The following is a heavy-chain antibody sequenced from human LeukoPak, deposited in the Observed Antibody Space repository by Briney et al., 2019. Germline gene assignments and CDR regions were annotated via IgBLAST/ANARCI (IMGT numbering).Heavy chain of an antibody. CDR1: GFTFSSYE. CDR2: ISSSGSTI. Sequence: GRSLRLSCAASGFTFSSYEMNWVRQAPGKGLEWVSYISSSGSTIYYADSVKGRFTISRDNAKNSLYLQMNSLRAEDTAVYYCATFGGRWLQFGYWGQGTLVTVSS. CDR3: ATFGGRWLQFGY. V-gene: IGHV3-48*03. J-gene: IGHJ4*02. D-gene: IGHD5-24*01.